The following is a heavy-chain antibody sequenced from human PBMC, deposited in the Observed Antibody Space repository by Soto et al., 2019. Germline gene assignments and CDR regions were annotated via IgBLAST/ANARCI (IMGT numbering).Heavy chain of an antibody. Sequence: SETLSLTCAVSGYSISSGYYWGWIRQPPGKGLEWIGSIYHSGSTYYNPSLKSRVTISVDTSKNQFSLKLSSVTAADTAVYYCARGWFGEPLSDWGQGTLVTVS. D-gene: IGHD3-10*01. CDR1: GYSISSGYY. V-gene: IGHV4-38-2*01. J-gene: IGHJ4*02. CDR3: ARGWFGEPLSD. CDR2: IYHSGST.